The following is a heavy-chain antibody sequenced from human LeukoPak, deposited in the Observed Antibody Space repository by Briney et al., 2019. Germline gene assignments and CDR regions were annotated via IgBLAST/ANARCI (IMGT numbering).Heavy chain of an antibody. V-gene: IGHV3-21*01. J-gene: IGHJ4*02. Sequence: GGSLRLSCAASGFTFRSHTMNWVRQAPGKGLEWVSSISSSGDYIYYADSVKGRFTISRDNAKNSLYLQMNSLRAEDTAVYYCARDAYDSSSHDYWGQGTLVTVSS. CDR2: ISSSGDYI. CDR1: GFTFRSHT. CDR3: ARDAYDSSSHDY. D-gene: IGHD3-22*01.